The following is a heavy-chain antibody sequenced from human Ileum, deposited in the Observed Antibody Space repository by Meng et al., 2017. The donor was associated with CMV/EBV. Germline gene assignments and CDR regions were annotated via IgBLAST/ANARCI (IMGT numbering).Heavy chain of an antibody. D-gene: IGHD2-15*01. Sequence: GPGLVKPSPIPSLRCTVSGASISSGDYYWSWIRQPPGKGLEWIGYIFFSGNTYYNPSLNNRVIISINTPRNQFSLKVDSVTAADTAVYYCARQRGYCSGGSCYHFDYWGQGTLVTVSS. V-gene: IGHV4-30-4*08. J-gene: IGHJ4*02. CDR2: IFFSGNT. CDR3: ARQRGYCSGGSCYHFDY. CDR1: GASISSGDYY.